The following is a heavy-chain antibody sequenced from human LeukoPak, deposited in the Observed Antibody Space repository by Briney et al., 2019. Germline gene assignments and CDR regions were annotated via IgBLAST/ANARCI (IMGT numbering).Heavy chain of an antibody. D-gene: IGHD4-23*01. CDR3: ARTYLTTVAYFQH. CDR2: ISYDGSNK. V-gene: IGHV3-30-3*01. J-gene: IGHJ1*01. Sequence: GGSLRLSCAASGFTFSSYAMHWVRQAPGKGLEWVAVISYDGSNKYYADSVKGRFTISRDNSKNTLYLQMNSLRAEDTAVYYCARTYLTTVAYFQHWGQGTLVTVSS. CDR1: GFTFSSYA.